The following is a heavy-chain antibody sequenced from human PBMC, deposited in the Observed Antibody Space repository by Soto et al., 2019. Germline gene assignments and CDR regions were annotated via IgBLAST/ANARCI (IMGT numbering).Heavy chain of an antibody. D-gene: IGHD6-19*01. J-gene: IGHJ6*02. Sequence: PGESLKISCKGSGYSFTSYWISWVRQMPGKGLEWMGRIDPSDSYTNYSPSFQGHVTISADKSISTAYLQWSSLKASDTAMYYCARNWYSSSQYYYGMDVWGQGTTVTVSS. CDR1: GYSFTSYW. V-gene: IGHV5-10-1*01. CDR2: IDPSDSYT. CDR3: ARNWYSSSQYYYGMDV.